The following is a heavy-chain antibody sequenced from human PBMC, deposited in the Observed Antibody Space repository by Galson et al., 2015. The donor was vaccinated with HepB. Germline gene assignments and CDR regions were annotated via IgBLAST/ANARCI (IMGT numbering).Heavy chain of an antibody. D-gene: IGHD2-2*01. CDR1: GFTVSSNY. CDR3: ARDGSDAPDAFDI. Sequence: SLRLSCAASGFTVSSNYMNWVRQAPGKGLEWVSVIYSGGRTYYADSVKGRFTISRDNSKNTLYLQMNSLRVEDTAVYYCARDGSDAPDAFDIWGQGTIVTVSS. J-gene: IGHJ3*02. V-gene: IGHV3-53*01. CDR2: IYSGGRT.